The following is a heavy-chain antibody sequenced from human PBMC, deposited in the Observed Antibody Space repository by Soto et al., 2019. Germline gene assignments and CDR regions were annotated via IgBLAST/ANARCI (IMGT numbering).Heavy chain of an antibody. Sequence: SETLSLTCTVSGGSISSYYWSWIRQPPGKGLEWIGYIYYSGSTNYNPSLKSRVTISVDTSKNQFSLKLSSVTAADTAVYYCARAPDYGDYDAAFDIWGQGTMVTVSS. D-gene: IGHD4-17*01. J-gene: IGHJ3*02. CDR1: GGSISSYY. V-gene: IGHV4-59*01. CDR3: ARAPDYGDYDAAFDI. CDR2: IYYSGST.